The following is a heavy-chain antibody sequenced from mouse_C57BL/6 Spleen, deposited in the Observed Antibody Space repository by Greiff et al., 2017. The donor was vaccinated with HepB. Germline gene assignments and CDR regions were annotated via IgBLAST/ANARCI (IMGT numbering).Heavy chain of an antibody. J-gene: IGHJ1*03. V-gene: IGHV14-1*01. CDR2: IDPEDGDT. D-gene: IGHD2-3*01. Sequence: EVKLMESGAELVRPGASVKLSCTASGFNIKDYYMHWVKQRPEQGLEWIGRIDPEDGDTEYAPKFQGKATMTADTFSNTAYLKRSSLTSEDTAVYYSTTRGVYDGYYVDFDVWGTGTTVTVSS. CDR1: GFNIKDYY. CDR3: TTRGVYDGYYVDFDV.